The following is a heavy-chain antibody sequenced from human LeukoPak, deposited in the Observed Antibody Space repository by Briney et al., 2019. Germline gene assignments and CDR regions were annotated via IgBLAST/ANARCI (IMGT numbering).Heavy chain of an antibody. J-gene: IGHJ6*03. CDR1: GYTFTSYA. CDR2: INAGNGNT. Sequence: GASVKVSCKASGYTFTSYAMHWVRQAPGQRLEWMGWINAGNGNTKYSQEFQGRVTITRDTSASTAYMELSSLRSEDMAVYYCAREGQQHYYYYMDVWGKGTTVTVSS. CDR3: AREGQQHYYYYMDV. D-gene: IGHD6-13*01. V-gene: IGHV1-3*03.